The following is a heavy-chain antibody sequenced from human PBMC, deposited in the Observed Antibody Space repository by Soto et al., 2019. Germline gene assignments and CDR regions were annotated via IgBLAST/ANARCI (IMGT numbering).Heavy chain of an antibody. CDR2: IYYSGST. J-gene: IGHJ4*02. V-gene: IGHV4-30-4*01. D-gene: IGHD2-21*02. CDR1: GGSISSGDYY. Sequence: SETLSLTCTVSGGSISSGDYYWSWIRQPPGKGLEWIGYIYYSGSTYYNPSLKSRVTISVDTSKNQFSLKLSSVTAADTAVYYCARYCGGDCGNLDYWGQGTLVTVSS. CDR3: ARYCGGDCGNLDY.